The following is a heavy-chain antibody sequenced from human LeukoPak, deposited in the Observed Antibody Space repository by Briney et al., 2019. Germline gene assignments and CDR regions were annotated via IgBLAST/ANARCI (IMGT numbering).Heavy chain of an antibody. J-gene: IGHJ4*02. CDR1: GFTFSDYY. D-gene: IGHD3-10*01. Sequence: GGSLRLSCAASGFTFSDYYMSWIRQAPGKGLEWVSYISSSGSTKHYADSVKGRFTISRDNAKNSLYLQMNSLRAEDTAVYYCAPKLYYFDYWDQGTLVTVSS. CDR3: APKLYYFDY. V-gene: IGHV3-11*01. CDR2: ISSSGSTK.